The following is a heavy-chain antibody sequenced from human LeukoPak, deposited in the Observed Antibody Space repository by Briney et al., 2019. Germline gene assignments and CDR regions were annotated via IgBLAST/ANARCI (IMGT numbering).Heavy chain of an antibody. CDR1: GGSISSGGYY. Sequence: PSQTLSLTCTVSGGSISSGGYYWSWIRQPPGKGLEWIGYIYHSGSTYYNPSLKSRVTISVDRSKNQFSLKLSSVTAADTAVYYCASQPREGYSSSWYRAYWGQGTLVTVSS. CDR3: ASQPREGYSSSWYRAY. V-gene: IGHV4-30-2*01. D-gene: IGHD6-13*01. CDR2: IYHSGST. J-gene: IGHJ4*02.